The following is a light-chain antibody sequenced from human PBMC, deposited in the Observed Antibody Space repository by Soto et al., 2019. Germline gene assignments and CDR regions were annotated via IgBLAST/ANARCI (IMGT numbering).Light chain of an antibody. CDR1: QSVRNNY. V-gene: IGKV3-20*01. J-gene: IGKJ2*01. Sequence: EILLTQSPGTLSLSPGERATLSCRASQSVRNNYLAWYQQKPGQAPRLLIYGASGKATGIPDRFSGSGSGTDFTLTISRLEPEDFAVYYCQQYGISPYTFGQGTKLEI. CDR2: GAS. CDR3: QQYGISPYT.